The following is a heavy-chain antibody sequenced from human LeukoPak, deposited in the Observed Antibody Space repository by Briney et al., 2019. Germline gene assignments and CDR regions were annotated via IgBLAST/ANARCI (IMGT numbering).Heavy chain of an antibody. Sequence: PSETLSLTCAVYGGSFSGYYWSWIRQPPGKGLEWIGEINHSGSTDYNPSLKSRVTISVDTSKNQFSLKLSSVTAADTAVYYCARHSSGGDFYFDYWGQGTLVTVSS. CDR2: INHSGST. D-gene: IGHD2-21*01. V-gene: IGHV4-34*01. J-gene: IGHJ4*02. CDR1: GGSFSGYY. CDR3: ARHSSGGDFYFDY.